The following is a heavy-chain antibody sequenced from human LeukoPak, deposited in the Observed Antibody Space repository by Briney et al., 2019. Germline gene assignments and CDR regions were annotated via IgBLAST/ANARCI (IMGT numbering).Heavy chain of an antibody. CDR2: IYSGGST. CDR3: AKDSYEGSDAFDI. Sequence: GGSLRLSCAASGFTVSSNYMSWVRQAPGKGLEWVSVIYSGGSTYYADSVKGRFTISRHNSKNTLYLQMNSLRAEDTAVYYCAKDSYEGSDAFDIWGQGTMVTVSS. J-gene: IGHJ3*02. D-gene: IGHD3-10*01. CDR1: GFTVSSNY. V-gene: IGHV3-53*01.